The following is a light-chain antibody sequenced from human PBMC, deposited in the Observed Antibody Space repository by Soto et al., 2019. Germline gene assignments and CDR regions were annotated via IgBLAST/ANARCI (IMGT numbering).Light chain of an antibody. J-gene: IGKJ5*01. CDR1: QSLSSN. CDR3: QQRSDWPS. Sequence: EIVMTQSPATLSVSPGERATLSCRASQSLSSNLAWYQQKPGQAPRLLIYGASTRATGIPARFSGSGSGTDFTLTISSLEPEDFAVYYCQQRSDWPSFGQGTRLEIK. CDR2: GAS. V-gene: IGKV3-15*01.